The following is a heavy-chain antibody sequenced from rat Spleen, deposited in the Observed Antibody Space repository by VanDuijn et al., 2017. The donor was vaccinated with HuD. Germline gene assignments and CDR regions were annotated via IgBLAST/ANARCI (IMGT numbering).Heavy chain of an antibody. D-gene: IGHD1-11*01. J-gene: IGHJ3*01. CDR3: TRHGGLRNWFAY. Sequence: EVQLVESDGGLVQPGRSLKLSCAASGFTFSDYYMAWVRQAPTKGLEWVATISDDGSGTYYRDSVKGRFTISRDDTKNTQYLQMDSLGSEDTATYYCTRHGGLRNWFAYWGQGTLVTVSS. CDR1: GFTFSDYY. CDR2: ISDDGSGT. V-gene: IGHV5-29*01.